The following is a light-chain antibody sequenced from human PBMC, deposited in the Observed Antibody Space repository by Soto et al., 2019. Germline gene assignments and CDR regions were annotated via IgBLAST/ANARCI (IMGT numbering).Light chain of an antibody. Sequence: QSALTQPRSVSGSPGQSVTIPCTGTSSVVGGYNYVSWYQRHAGKGPKLIIYDVSERPSGVPDRFSASKSGNTASLTISGLQAEDEADYYCSSYAGNYVYVFGSGTKVTV. V-gene: IGLV2-11*01. CDR3: SSYAGNYVYV. CDR2: DVS. J-gene: IGLJ1*01. CDR1: SSVVGGYNY.